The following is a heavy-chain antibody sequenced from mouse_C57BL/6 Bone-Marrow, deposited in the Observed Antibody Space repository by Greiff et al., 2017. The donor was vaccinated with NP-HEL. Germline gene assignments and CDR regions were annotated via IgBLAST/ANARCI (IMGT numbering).Heavy chain of an antibody. CDR2: IHPNSGST. D-gene: IGHD1-1*01. CDR1: GYTFTSYW. J-gene: IGHJ1*03. CDR3: ASPITTVVGPYWYFDV. Sequence: QVQLQQPGAELVKPGASVKLSCKASGYTFTSYWMHWVKQRPGQGLEWIGMIHPNSGSTNYNEKFKSKATLTVDKSSSTAYMQLSSLTSEDSAVYYCASPITTVVGPYWYFDVWGTGTTVTVSS. V-gene: IGHV1-64*01.